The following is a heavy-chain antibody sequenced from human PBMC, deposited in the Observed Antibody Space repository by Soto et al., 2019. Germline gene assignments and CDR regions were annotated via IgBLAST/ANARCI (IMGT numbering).Heavy chain of an antibody. V-gene: IGHV2-5*02. D-gene: IGHD3-10*01. CDR1: GFSLSTSAVG. Sequence: ITLKESGPTLVKPTQTLTLTCTFSGFSLSTSAVGVGWIRQPPGKALEWLALIYWDDDKRYSPSLKSRLTITKDPSKNQVVLTMTHMDPVATATYYCGYVYYNSGRWDAWGQGTLVTVSS. J-gene: IGHJ5*02. CDR3: GYVYYNSGRWDA. CDR2: IYWDDDK.